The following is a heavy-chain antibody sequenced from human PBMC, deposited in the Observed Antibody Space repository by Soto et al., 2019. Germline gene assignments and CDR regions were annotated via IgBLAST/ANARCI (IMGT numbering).Heavy chain of an antibody. CDR2: IKEDGSEK. CDR1: GFTFSRYY. Sequence: GGSLRLSCTVSGFTFSRYYMNWVRQAPGKGLEWVATIKEDGSEKFYVDSVKGRFTISRDNAKNSLFLQMNSLRVEDTALYYCARDMDDNIDYGDFWGQGTLVTVSS. D-gene: IGHD1-1*01. V-gene: IGHV3-7*01. J-gene: IGHJ4*02. CDR3: ARDMDDNIDYGDF.